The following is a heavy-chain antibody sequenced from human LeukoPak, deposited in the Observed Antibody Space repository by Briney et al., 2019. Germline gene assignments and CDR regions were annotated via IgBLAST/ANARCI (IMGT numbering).Heavy chain of an antibody. CDR3: ARGSSFDGYCSAGACDAGYYDA. V-gene: IGHV4-34*01. CDR2: INHRGSS. D-gene: IGHD2-15*01. Sequence: SETLSLTCAVYGESFSAYFWNWIRQAPGKPLEYIGEINHRGSSHYNPSLKTRVTLSVETSKNQFSLRLTSVTAADTAVYFCARGSSFDGYCSAGACDAGYYDAWGQGTPVTVSS. J-gene: IGHJ5*02. CDR1: GESFSAYF.